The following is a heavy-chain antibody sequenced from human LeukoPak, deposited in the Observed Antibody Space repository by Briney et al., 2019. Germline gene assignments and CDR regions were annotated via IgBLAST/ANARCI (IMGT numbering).Heavy chain of an antibody. Sequence: SVKVSCKASGGTFSNYAINWVRQAPGQGLECMGGIIPIFGTTNYAQKFQGRVTITADESASTVYMELSSLRSEDTAVYYCAAVPLYDTGGYYGRLGAFDIWGQGTMVTVSS. CDR1: GGTFSNYA. V-gene: IGHV1-69*13. CDR3: AAVPLYDTGGYYGRLGAFDI. CDR2: IIPIFGTT. D-gene: IGHD3-22*01. J-gene: IGHJ3*02.